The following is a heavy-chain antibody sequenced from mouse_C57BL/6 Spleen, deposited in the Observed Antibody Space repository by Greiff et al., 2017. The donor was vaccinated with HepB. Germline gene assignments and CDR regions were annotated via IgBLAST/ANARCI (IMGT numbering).Heavy chain of an antibody. CDR2: INPNNGGT. CDR1: GYTFTDYN. D-gene: IGHD2-4*01. CDR3: ARAGDYDWFAY. Sequence: EVQLQQSGPELVKPGASVKMSCKASGYTFTDYNMHWVKQSHGKSLEWIGYINPNNGGTSYNQKFKGKTTLTVNKSSSTAYMELRSLTSEDSAVYYGARAGDYDWFAYWGQGTLVTVSA. V-gene: IGHV1-22*01. J-gene: IGHJ3*01.